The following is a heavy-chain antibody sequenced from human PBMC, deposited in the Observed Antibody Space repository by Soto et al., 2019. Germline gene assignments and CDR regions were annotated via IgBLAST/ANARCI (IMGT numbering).Heavy chain of an antibody. CDR1: GFTFSSYA. D-gene: IGHD6-19*01. Sequence: PGGSLRLSCAASGFTFSSYAMSWVRQAPGKGLEWVSAISGSGGSTYYADSVKGRFTISRDNSKNTLYLQMNSLRAEDTAVYYCAKVTRIAVALNWFDPWGQGTLVTVSS. CDR3: AKVTRIAVALNWFDP. J-gene: IGHJ5*02. V-gene: IGHV3-23*01. CDR2: ISGSGGST.